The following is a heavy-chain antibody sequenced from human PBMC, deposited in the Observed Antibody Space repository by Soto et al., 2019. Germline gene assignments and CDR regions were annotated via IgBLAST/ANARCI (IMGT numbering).Heavy chain of an antibody. D-gene: IGHD6-19*01. Sequence: EVQLLESGGRLVQPGGSLRLSCAASGVTFSSYAMSWVRQAPGKGLERVSGISGSGGTTYYADSAKGRFTISRDNAKIARFRQTTSRRGEATAIYYGANAPPRTPVAGATWCATWGQVTLVTVSS. V-gene: IGHV3-23*01. J-gene: IGHJ5*02. CDR3: ANAPPRTPVAGATWCAT. CDR1: GVTFSSYA. CDR2: ISGSGGTT.